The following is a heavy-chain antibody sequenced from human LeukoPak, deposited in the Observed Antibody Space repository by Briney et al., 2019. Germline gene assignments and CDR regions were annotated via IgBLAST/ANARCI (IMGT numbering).Heavy chain of an antibody. CDR3: ARDNSGSYIDY. CDR2: IYYTGST. Sequence: PSETLCLTCTASGCSIGTYYLTWIRQPPGKGLEWIGYIYYTGSTTYNPSLTSRVTISVDTSKNQFSLKLSSVTAADTAVYYCARDNSGSYIDYWGQGTLVTVSS. V-gene: IGHV4-59*01. J-gene: IGHJ4*02. D-gene: IGHD1-26*01. CDR1: GCSIGTYY.